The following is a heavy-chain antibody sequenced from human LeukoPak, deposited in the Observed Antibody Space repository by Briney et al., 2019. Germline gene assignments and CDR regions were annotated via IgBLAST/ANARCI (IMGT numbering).Heavy chain of an antibody. V-gene: IGHV1-2*06. CDR3: ARENYYDSSGYYYD. CDR1: GYTFTDYY. Sequence: ASVNVSCKASGYTFTDYYIHWVRQAPGQGLEWMGRINPNSGGTNYAQKFQGRVTMTRDTSISTAYMELSRLRSDDTAVYYCARENYYDSSGYYYDWGQGTLVTVSS. D-gene: IGHD3-22*01. CDR2: INPNSGGT. J-gene: IGHJ4*02.